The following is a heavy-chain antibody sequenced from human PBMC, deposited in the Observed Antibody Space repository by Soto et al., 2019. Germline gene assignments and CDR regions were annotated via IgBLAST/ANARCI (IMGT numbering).Heavy chain of an antibody. CDR2: INRHGDST. Sequence: EVYLVESGGGVVRPGGSLRLSCAASGFGFDEYGMSWVRQGPGKGLEWVSGINRHGDSTGYADSVKGRFTISRDNAKNSLYLEMNGLRAKDTAFYYCARDHRWGYEYGDYGDSWGQGTLVTVSS. CDR1: GFGFDEYG. D-gene: IGHD4-17*01. V-gene: IGHV3-20*04. J-gene: IGHJ4*02. CDR3: ARDHRWGYEYGDYGDS.